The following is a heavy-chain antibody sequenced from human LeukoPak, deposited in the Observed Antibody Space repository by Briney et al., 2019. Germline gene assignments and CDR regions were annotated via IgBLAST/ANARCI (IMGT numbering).Heavy chain of an antibody. J-gene: IGHJ3*02. V-gene: IGHV4-59*12. CDR1: GGSISSYY. CDR3: ARGIAVAGGYAFDI. Sequence: SETLSLTCTVSGGSISSYYWSWIRQPPGKGLEWIGEIYHSGSTNYNPSLKSRVTISVDKSKNQFSLKPSSVTAADTAVYYCARGIAVAGGYAFDIWGQGTMVTVSS. D-gene: IGHD6-19*01. CDR2: IYHSGST.